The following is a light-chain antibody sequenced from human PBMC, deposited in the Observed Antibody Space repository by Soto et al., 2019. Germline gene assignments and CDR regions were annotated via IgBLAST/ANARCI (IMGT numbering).Light chain of an antibody. CDR1: SSDVGSYNV. J-gene: IGLJ3*02. CDR2: EVS. CDR3: CSQAGGYSWV. Sequence: QSALTQPASVSGSPGQSITISCTGTSSDVGSYNVVSWYQQLPGKAPKLIIYEVSKRPSGVSNRFSGSKSGYTASLTISGLQAEDEGDYYCCSQAGGYSWVFGGGTKLTVL. V-gene: IGLV2-23*02.